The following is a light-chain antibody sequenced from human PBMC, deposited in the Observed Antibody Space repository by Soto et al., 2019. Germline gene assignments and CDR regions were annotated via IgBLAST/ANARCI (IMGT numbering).Light chain of an antibody. V-gene: IGLV2-14*01. CDR1: SSDVGGYDY. J-gene: IGLJ2*01. CDR2: DVT. CDR3: NSFTSSTTLV. Sequence: QSALTQPASVSGSPGQSITISCTGTSSDVGGYDYVSWYQQRPGKAPKLLIYDVTNRPSGVSNRFSGSKSGNTAYLTISRLQTEDEADYYCNSFTSSTTLVFGGGTKVTVL.